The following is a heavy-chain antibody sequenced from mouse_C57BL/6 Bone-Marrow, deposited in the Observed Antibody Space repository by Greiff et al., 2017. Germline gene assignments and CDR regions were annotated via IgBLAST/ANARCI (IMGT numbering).Heavy chain of an antibody. CDR3: ARGCTAVVATDY. V-gene: IGHV1-55*01. Sequence: QVQLQQPGAELVKPGASVKMSCKASGYTFTSYWITWVKRRPGQGLEWIGDIYPGSGSTNYNEKFKSKATLTVDTSSSTAYMQLSSLTSEDSAVYYCARGCTAVVATDYWGQGTTLTVSS. CDR2: IYPGSGST. CDR1: GYTFTSYW. J-gene: IGHJ2*01. D-gene: IGHD1-1*01.